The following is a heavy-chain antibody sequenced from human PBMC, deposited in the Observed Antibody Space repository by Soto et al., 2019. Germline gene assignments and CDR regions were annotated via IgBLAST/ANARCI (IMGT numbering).Heavy chain of an antibody. D-gene: IGHD6-13*01. CDR1: GFTFGDYA. CDR3: TSSSSWYVNWFDP. J-gene: IGHJ5*02. CDR2: IRSKAYGGTT. V-gene: IGHV3-49*04. Sequence: GGSLRLSCTASGFTFGDYAMSWVRQAPGKGLEWVGFIRSKAYGGTTEYAASVKGRFTISRDDSKSIAYLQMNSLKTEDTVVYYCTSSSSWYVNWFDPWGQGTLVTVSS.